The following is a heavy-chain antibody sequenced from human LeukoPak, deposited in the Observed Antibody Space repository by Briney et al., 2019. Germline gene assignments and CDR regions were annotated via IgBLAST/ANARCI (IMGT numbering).Heavy chain of an antibody. Sequence: PSETLTLICTVSGRTISRYYCSWTPHPPGKGPVWLGYIYYSESTNHNPSRKSRVTISVDTSKIQCSLKLSSVTAADTAVYYCARGRDVVVVAATPGYYYYMDVWGKGTTVTVSS. J-gene: IGHJ6*03. CDR2: IYYSEST. CDR3: ARGRDVVVVAATPGYYYYMDV. V-gene: IGHV4-59*01. D-gene: IGHD2-15*01. CDR1: GRTISRYY.